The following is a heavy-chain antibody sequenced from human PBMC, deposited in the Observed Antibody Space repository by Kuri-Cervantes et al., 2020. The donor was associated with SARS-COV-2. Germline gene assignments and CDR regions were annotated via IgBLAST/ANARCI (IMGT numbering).Heavy chain of an antibody. CDR2: IYYSGST. V-gene: IGHV4-59*08. CDR3: ARTYYDFWSGSQPGVFDY. D-gene: IGHD3-3*01. J-gene: IGHJ4*02. Sequence: SETLSLTCTVSGGSISSYYWSWIRQPPGKGLEWIGYIYYSGSTNYNPSLKSRVTISVDTSKNQFSLKLSSVTAADTAVYYCARTYYDFWSGSQPGVFDYWGQGTLVTVSP. CDR1: GGSISSYY.